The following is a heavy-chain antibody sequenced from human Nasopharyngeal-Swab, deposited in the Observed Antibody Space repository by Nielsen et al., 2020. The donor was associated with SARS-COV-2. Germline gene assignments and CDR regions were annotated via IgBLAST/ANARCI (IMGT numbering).Heavy chain of an antibody. V-gene: IGHV4-59*01. J-gene: IGHJ6*02. Sequence: SETLSLTCTVSGGSISSYYWSWIRQPPGKGLEWIGNIYYTGSTKYNPSLKSRVTISIDTSKNQFSLKLSSVTAADTAVYYCARDRPNYGMDVWGRGTTVTVSS. CDR3: ARDRPNYGMDV. CDR1: GGSISSYY. CDR2: IYYTGST.